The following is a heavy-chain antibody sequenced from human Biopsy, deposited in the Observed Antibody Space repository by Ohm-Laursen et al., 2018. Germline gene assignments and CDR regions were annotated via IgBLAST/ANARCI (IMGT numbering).Heavy chain of an antibody. CDR1: GESFNGYY. J-gene: IGHJ6*02. V-gene: IGHV4-34*01. D-gene: IGHD3-22*01. CDR2: INHSGRT. Sequence: SDTLSLTCAVYGESFNGYYWSWIRQTPGKGLEWIGEINHSGRTNYNPSLKSRVTISEETSKNQFSLKVRSVTAADTAVYYCVRGVDYYDPYHYYALDVWGQGTTVTVSS. CDR3: VRGVDYYDPYHYYALDV.